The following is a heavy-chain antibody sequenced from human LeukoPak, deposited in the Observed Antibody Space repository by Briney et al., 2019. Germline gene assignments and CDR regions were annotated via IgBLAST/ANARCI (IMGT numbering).Heavy chain of an antibody. CDR3: ARDFCDH. V-gene: IGHV3-21*05. CDR2: IDSTSSFI. CDR1: GFTFSSYA. Sequence: GGSLRLSCAASGFTFSSYAMMWVRQAPGKGLEWVSYIDSTSSFIYYADPLKGRFTVSRDNAKNSLYLQMDSLRAEDTAVYYCARDFCDHWGQGTLVTVSS. J-gene: IGHJ5*02. D-gene: IGHD3-3*01.